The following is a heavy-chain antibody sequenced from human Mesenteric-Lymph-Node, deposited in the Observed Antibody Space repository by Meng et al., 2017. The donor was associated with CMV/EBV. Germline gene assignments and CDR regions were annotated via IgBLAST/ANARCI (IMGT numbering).Heavy chain of an antibody. J-gene: IGHJ5*01. Sequence: CPCSGDSLSSSSYFWGWIRQPSGKGLEWIGSIFYTGKTYYNGSLKSRVTMSIDTSKNQFSLKLNSVTAADTAVYFCARITGYTSPADSWGQGTLVTVSS. D-gene: IGHD1-20*01. CDR2: IFYTGKT. V-gene: IGHV4-39*01. CDR3: ARITGYTSPADS. CDR1: GDSLSSSSYF.